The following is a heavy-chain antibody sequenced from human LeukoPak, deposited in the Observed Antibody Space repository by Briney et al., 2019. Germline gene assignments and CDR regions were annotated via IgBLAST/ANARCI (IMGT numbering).Heavy chain of an antibody. V-gene: IGHV1-2*02. D-gene: IGHD6-13*01. CDR3: AIPRPYSSSWHNTDAYYYYYMDV. CDR1: GYTFTSYG. CDR2: INPNSGGT. Sequence: ASVKVSCKASGYTFTSYGISWVRQGPGQGLERMGWINPNSGGTNYAQKFQGRVTMTRDTSISTAYMELSRLRSDDTAVYYCAIPRPYSSSWHNTDAYYYYYMDVWGKGTTVTVSS. J-gene: IGHJ6*03.